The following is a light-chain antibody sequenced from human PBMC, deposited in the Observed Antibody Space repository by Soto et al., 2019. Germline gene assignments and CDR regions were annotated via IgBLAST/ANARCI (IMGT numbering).Light chain of an antibody. CDR3: QQYSSSPLT. Sequence: EIVLKQSPGTLSLSPLERANFSCRTSQSVRSSHLAWYQQKPGQAPRLLIYGASSRATGIPDRFSGSGSGTDFTLTISRLEPEDFAVYHCQQYSSSPLTCGGGNKGDIK. CDR1: QSVRSSH. J-gene: IGKJ4*01. V-gene: IGKV3-20*01. CDR2: GAS.